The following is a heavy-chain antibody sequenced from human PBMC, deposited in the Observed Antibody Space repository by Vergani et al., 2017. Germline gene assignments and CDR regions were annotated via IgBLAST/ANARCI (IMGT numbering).Heavy chain of an antibody. CDR2: IDNSGRSI. Sequence: EVHLLESGGGLRQPGGSLKLSCAASGFTFSTYAMSWVRQVPGKGLEWVATIDNSGRSIYYTDSVKGRFTISRDNSKNSLHLQMNNLRAEDTAVYYCARQSRDVFCTNGVCPLGYWGQGALVTVSS. V-gene: IGHV3-23*01. D-gene: IGHD2-8*01. J-gene: IGHJ4*02. CDR3: ARQSRDVFCTNGVCPLGY. CDR1: GFTFSTYA.